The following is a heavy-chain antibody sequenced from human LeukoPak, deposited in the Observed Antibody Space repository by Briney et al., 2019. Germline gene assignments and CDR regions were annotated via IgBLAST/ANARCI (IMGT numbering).Heavy chain of an antibody. Sequence: PSETLSLTCTVSGGSISSSSYYWGWIRQPPGKGLEWIGSIYYSGSTYYNPSLKSRVTISVDTSKNQFSLKLSSVTAADTAVYYCARGTDSSGPYYYFDYWGQGTLVTVSS. CDR1: GGSISSSSYY. V-gene: IGHV4-39*07. D-gene: IGHD6-19*01. CDR3: ARGTDSSGPYYYFDY. CDR2: IYYSGST. J-gene: IGHJ4*02.